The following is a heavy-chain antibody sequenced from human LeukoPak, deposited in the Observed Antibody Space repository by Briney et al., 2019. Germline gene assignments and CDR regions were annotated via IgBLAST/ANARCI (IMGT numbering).Heavy chain of an antibody. V-gene: IGHV1-69*13. CDR3: ASHYDSSGYQFDY. CDR1: GYTFTSYA. J-gene: IGHJ4*02. CDR2: IIPIFGTA. Sequence: ASVKVSCKASGYTFTSYALHWERQAPGLRLEWMGGIIPIFGTANYAQKFQGRVTITADESTSTAYMELSSLRSEDTAVYYCASHYDSSGYQFDYWGQGTLVTVSS. D-gene: IGHD3-22*01.